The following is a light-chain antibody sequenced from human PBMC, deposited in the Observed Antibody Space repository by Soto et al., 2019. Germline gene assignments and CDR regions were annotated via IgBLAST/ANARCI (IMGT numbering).Light chain of an antibody. J-gene: IGKJ4*01. CDR1: QSISTW. Sequence: DIQMTQSPSTLSAFIGDRVTITCRASQSISTWLAWYQQKPGKAPKLLISKASSLESGVPSRFSGSGSGIEFTLTISSLQPEDVATYFCQQYVSYPLTFGGGTKVEI. CDR2: KAS. CDR3: QQYVSYPLT. V-gene: IGKV1-5*03.